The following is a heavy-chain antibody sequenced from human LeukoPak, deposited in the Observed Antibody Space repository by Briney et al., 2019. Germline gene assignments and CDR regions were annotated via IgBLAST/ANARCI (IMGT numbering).Heavy chain of an antibody. CDR3: ARGAATGDY. Sequence: GGSLRLSCAASGFTFSSYSMNWVRQAPGKGLEWVSYISSSSSTIYYADSVKGRFTISRGNAKNSLYLQMNSLRAEDTAVYYYARGAATGDYWGQGTLVTVSS. CDR1: GFTFSSYS. V-gene: IGHV3-48*01. D-gene: IGHD2-15*01. J-gene: IGHJ4*02. CDR2: ISSSSSTI.